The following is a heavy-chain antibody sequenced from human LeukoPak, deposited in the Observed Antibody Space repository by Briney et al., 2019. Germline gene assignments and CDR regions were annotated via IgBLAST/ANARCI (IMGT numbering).Heavy chain of an antibody. Sequence: TSSETLSLTCTVSGGSISSSSYYWGWIRQPPGKGLEWIGSIYYSGSTYYNPSLKSRVTISVDTSKNQFSLKLSSVTAADTAVYYCARVGITMVRGVIITVLFDPWGQGTLVTVSS. V-gene: IGHV4-39*07. J-gene: IGHJ5*02. CDR2: IYYSGST. CDR3: ARVGITMVRGVIITVLFDP. CDR1: GGSISSSSYY. D-gene: IGHD3-10*01.